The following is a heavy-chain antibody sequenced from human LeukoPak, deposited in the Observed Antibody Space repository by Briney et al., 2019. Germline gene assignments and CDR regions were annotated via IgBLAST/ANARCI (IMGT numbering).Heavy chain of an antibody. J-gene: IGHJ6*02. D-gene: IGHD3-3*01. CDR3: ASTIFGVVTFYPYGMDV. V-gene: IGHV1-3*01. CDR1: GYTFTSYA. Sequence: ASVKVSCKASGYTFTSYAMHWVRQAPGQRLEWMGWINAGNGNTKYSQKFQGRVTITRDTSASTAYMELSSLRSEDTAVYYCASTIFGVVTFYPYGMDVWGQGTTVTVSS. CDR2: INAGNGNT.